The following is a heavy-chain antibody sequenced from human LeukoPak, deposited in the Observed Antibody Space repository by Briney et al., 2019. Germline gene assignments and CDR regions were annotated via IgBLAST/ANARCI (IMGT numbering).Heavy chain of an antibody. D-gene: IGHD6-6*01. Sequence: SETLSLTCTVSGGSISSYYWSWLRQPPGKGLEWIAYIYYSGSTSYNPSLKSRVTISVDTSKNQFPLKLSSVTAADTAVYYCARYDRSSPTYFDYWGQGTLVTVSS. J-gene: IGHJ4*02. CDR2: IYYSGST. CDR1: GGSISSYY. CDR3: ARYDRSSPTYFDY. V-gene: IGHV4-59*08.